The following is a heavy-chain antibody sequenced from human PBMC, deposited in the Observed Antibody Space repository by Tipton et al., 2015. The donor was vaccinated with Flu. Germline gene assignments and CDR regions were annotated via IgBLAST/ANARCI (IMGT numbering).Heavy chain of an antibody. D-gene: IGHD6-6*01. J-gene: IGHJ5*02. CDR1: GGSFSGYY. Sequence: TLSLTCAVYGGSFSGYYWSWIRQPPGKGLEWIGEINHSGSTNYNPSLKSRGTISVDTSTNQFSLKLSSVTAADTAVYYCARAPSGGSSIAARPNWFDPWGQGTLVTVSS. CDR2: INHSGST. CDR3: ARAPSGGSSIAARPNWFDP. V-gene: IGHV4-34*01.